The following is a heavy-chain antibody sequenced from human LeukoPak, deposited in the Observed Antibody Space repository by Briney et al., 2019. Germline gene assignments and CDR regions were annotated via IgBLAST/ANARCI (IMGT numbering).Heavy chain of an antibody. D-gene: IGHD3-22*01. CDR3: ARGNEDYYDSSGYLS. V-gene: IGHV4-38-2*01. Sequence: SETLSVTCAVSGDSLSSDYYWAWIRQPPGKGLEWIGSVFHSENTYYNPSLKRRVTISVDTPKHQFSLKLTSVTAADTAVYYCARGNEDYYDSSGYLSWGQGTLVTVSS. CDR2: VFHSENT. CDR1: GDSLSSDYY. J-gene: IGHJ5*02.